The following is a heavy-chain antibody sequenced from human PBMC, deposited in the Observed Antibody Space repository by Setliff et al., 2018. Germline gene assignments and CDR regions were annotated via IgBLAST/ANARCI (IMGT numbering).Heavy chain of an antibody. V-gene: IGHV4-59*12. Sequence: SETLSLTCTVSGGSISSYYWSWIRQPPGKGLEWIGYIYSSGSTNYNPSLKSRVTISVDTSKNQFSLKLSSVTAADTAVYYCARRNHYDGSGYYYAWGQGTLVTVSS. CDR1: GGSISSYY. J-gene: IGHJ5*02. CDR3: ARRNHYDGSGYYYA. D-gene: IGHD3-22*01. CDR2: IYSSGST.